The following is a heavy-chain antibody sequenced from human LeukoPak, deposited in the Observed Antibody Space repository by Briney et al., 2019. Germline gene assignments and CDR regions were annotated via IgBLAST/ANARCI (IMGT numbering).Heavy chain of an antibody. J-gene: IGHJ5*02. CDR1: GGTFSSYA. V-gene: IGHV1-69*01. Sequence: TVKVSCKASGGTFSSYAISWVRQAPGQGLEWMGGIIPIFGTANYAQKFQGRVTITADESTSTAYMELSSLRSEDTAVYYCALELGYCSGGSCFNWFDPWGQGTLVIVSS. D-gene: IGHD2-15*01. CDR3: ALELGYCSGGSCFNWFDP. CDR2: IIPIFGTA.